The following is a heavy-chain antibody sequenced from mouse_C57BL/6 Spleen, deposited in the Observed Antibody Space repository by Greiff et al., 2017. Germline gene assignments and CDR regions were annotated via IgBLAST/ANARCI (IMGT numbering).Heavy chain of an antibody. Sequence: EVKLVESGGDLVKPGGSLKLSCAASGFTFSSYGMSWVRQTPDKRLEWVATISSGGSYTYYPDSVKGRYTISSDNAKNTLYLQMGSLKSEDTAMYYCARSDYVEFAYWGQGTLVTVSA. CDR1: GFTFSSYG. V-gene: IGHV5-6*02. CDR2: ISSGGSYT. CDR3: ARSDYVEFAY. J-gene: IGHJ3*01. D-gene: IGHD2-4*01.